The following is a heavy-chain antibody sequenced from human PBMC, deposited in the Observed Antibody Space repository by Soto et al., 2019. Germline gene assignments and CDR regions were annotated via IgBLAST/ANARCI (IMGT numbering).Heavy chain of an antibody. D-gene: IGHD6-19*01. CDR1: SGSISSSNW. V-gene: IGHV4-4*02. Sequence: QVQLQESGPGLVKPSGTLSLTCAVSSGSISSSNWWSWVRQPPGKGLEWIGEIYHSGSTNYNPALKGRVTIAVDKSTSQFSLKLSSVTAADTAVYYCAGGITVAGPSRDGFDIWGQGTMVTVSS. CDR2: IYHSGST. CDR3: AGGITVAGPSRDGFDI. J-gene: IGHJ3*02.